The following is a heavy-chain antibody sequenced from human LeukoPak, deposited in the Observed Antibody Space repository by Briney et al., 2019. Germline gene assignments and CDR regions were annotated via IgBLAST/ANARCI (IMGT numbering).Heavy chain of an antibody. CDR1: GFTFSSYG. V-gene: IGHV3-30*02. CDR3: AKEGSWSAAIDY. Sequence: PGGPLRLSCAASGFTFSSYGMHWVRQAPGKGLEWVAFIRYDGSNKYYADSVKGRFTISRDNSKNTLYLQMNSLRAEDTAVYYCAKEGSWSAAIDYWGQGTLVTVSS. CDR2: IRYDGSNK. D-gene: IGHD6-13*01. J-gene: IGHJ4*02.